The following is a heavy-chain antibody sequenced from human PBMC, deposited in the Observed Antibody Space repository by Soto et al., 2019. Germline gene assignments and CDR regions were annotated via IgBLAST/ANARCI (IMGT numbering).Heavy chain of an antibody. J-gene: IGHJ6*02. D-gene: IGHD3-22*01. CDR1: KFTFASYV. CDR3: AREMIPMIMGGMSAMDV. CDR2: ISFDGTNK. V-gene: IGHV3-30*04. Sequence: QVQLVESGGGVVQPARSQRLSCTASKFTFASYVMHWVRQAPGEGLEWVALISFDGTNKYYADSVKRRFTISRDNSKNTMYLQMNSLRPEDTAVYYCAREMIPMIMGGMSAMDVWGQGTTVTVS.